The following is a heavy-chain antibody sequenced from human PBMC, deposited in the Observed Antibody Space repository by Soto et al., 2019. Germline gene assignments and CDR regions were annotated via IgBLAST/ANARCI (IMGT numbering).Heavy chain of an antibody. CDR3: ARCPIVVVFDY. J-gene: IGHJ4*02. V-gene: IGHV4-34*01. CDR1: GGSFIGYY. CDR2: INHSGST. D-gene: IGHD3-22*01. Sequence: SXTCAVDGGSFIGYYWSWIRQPPGKGLEWIGEINHSGSTNYNPSLKSRVTISVDTSKNQFSLKLSSVTAADTAVYYCARCPIVVVFDYWGQGTLVTVYS.